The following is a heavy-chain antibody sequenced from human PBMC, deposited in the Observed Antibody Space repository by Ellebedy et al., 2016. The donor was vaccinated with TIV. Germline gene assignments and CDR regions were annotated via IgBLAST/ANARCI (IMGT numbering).Heavy chain of an antibody. CDR3: ARWVALAGNPQDF. J-gene: IGHJ4*02. Sequence: AASVKVSCKTSGYTFTDFGITWVRQAPGQGLEWMGWISPSNGKTTYAQKFQGRVTMTTDTTTTTGYMELRSLRTGDTAVYYCARWVALAGNPQDFWGQGTLVTVSS. CDR1: GYTFTDFG. D-gene: IGHD2-8*02. CDR2: ISPSNGKT. V-gene: IGHV1-18*01.